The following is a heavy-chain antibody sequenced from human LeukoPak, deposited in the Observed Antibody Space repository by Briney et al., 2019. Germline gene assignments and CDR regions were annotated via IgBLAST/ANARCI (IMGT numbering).Heavy chain of an antibody. D-gene: IGHD3-22*01. V-gene: IGHV4-38-2*02. CDR1: GYSISSGYY. Sequence: SETLSLTCTVSGYSISSGYYWGWIRQPPGKGLEWIGSIYHSGSTYYNPSLKSRVTISVDTSKNQSSLKLSSVTAADTAVYYCARGGRITMIVVVIAPFDYWGQGTLVTVSS. J-gene: IGHJ4*02. CDR2: IYHSGST. CDR3: ARGGRITMIVVVIAPFDY.